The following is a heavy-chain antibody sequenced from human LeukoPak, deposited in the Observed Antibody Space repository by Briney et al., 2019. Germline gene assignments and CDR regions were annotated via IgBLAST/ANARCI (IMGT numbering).Heavy chain of an antibody. V-gene: IGHV1-46*01. CDR1: GYTFTSYY. D-gene: IGHD6-6*01. CDR3: VRGASSIAALNPFWYFDL. J-gene: IGHJ2*01. Sequence: ASVKVSCKASGYTFTSYYMHWVRQGPGQGLEWMGIINPSGGSTSYAQKFQGRVTMTRDTSTNTVYMELSSLRSEDTAVFYCVRGASSIAALNPFWYFDLWGRGTLVTVST. CDR2: INPSGGST.